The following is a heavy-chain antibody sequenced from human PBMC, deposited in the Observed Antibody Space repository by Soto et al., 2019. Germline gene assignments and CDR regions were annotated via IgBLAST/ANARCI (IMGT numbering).Heavy chain of an antibody. CDR3: VKDFGYYYDYAFDV. CDR2: ISWNSAII. J-gene: IGHJ3*01. V-gene: IGHV3-9*01. Sequence: DVQLEESGGGLVQAGRSLRLSCAASRFTFDDYALHWVRQAPGKGVEWVSGISWNSAIISYADSVKGRFSITRDKAKKYVYLQIDSLRPEDTALYYCVKDFGYYYDYAFDVWGQGTMVTVSP. D-gene: IGHD3-22*01. CDR1: RFTFDDYA.